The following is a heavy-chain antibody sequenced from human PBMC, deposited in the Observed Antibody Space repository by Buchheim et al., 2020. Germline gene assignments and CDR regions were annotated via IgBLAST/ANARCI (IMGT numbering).Heavy chain of an antibody. D-gene: IGHD3-22*01. CDR2: IKPDGSNK. V-gene: IGHV3-7*01. J-gene: IGHJ6*03. CDR1: GFTFSSYR. CDR3: ARDRHYYDSSGYYYPDYYYMDV. Sequence: EVQLVESGGGLVQPGGSLRLSCAASGFTFSSYRMSWVRQAPGKGLEWVANIKPDGSNKYYVDSVKGPFTISRDNAKNSLYLQMNRLRAEDTAVYYCARDRHYYDSSGYYYPDYYYMDVWGEGTT.